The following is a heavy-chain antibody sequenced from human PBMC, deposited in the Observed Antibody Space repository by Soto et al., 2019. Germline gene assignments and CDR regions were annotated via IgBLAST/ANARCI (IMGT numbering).Heavy chain of an antibody. CDR3: VRDFMTMAGIQ. CDR1: AFTFSDYY. V-gene: IGHV3-74*01. J-gene: IGHJ4*02. D-gene: IGHD6-19*01. CDR2: ISGDGGRT. Sequence: EVQLVESGGDLVQPGGSLRLSCAASAFTFSDYYMHWVRQGPGKGPVWVSAISGDGGRTYYAGSVRGRFTISRDNAKSTVYLQMNSLRAEDTAVYYCVRDFMTMAGIQWGQGTLVTVSS.